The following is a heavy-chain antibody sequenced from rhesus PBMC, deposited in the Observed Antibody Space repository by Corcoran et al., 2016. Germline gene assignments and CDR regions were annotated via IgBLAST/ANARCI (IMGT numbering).Heavy chain of an antibody. J-gene: IGHJ6*01. V-gene: IGHV4-160*01. CDR2: IFGSGGST. CDR1: GGSIGSNY. CDR3: AANSGSYNWSGLDS. D-gene: IGHD1-44*02. Sequence: QVQLQESGPGLVKPSETLSLTCAVSGGSIGSNYWRWIRQPPGTGREWIGRIFGSGGSTYHNPSIKSRVTMSTDTSKNQFSLKLSSVTAADTAVYYCAANSGSYNWSGLDSWGQGVVVTVSS.